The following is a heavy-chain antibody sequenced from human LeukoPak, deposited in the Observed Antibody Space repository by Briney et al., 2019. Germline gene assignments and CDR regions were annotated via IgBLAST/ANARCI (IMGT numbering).Heavy chain of an antibody. CDR2: ISGSGNTI. CDR1: GFTFRSYE. D-gene: IGHD4-17*01. Sequence: GGSLRLSCAASGFTFRSYEMNWVRQASGKGLEWVSYISGSGNTINYADSVKGRFTISRDNDKNSLYLQMNSLRAEDTAVYYCAKVPYGDYARFDPWGQGTLVTVSS. CDR3: AKVPYGDYARFDP. V-gene: IGHV3-48*03. J-gene: IGHJ5*02.